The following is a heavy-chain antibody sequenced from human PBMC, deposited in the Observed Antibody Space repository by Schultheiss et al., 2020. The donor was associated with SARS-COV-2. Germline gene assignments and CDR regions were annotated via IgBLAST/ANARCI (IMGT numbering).Heavy chain of an antibody. D-gene: IGHD3-22*01. J-gene: IGHJ4*02. CDR1: GGSFSGYY. V-gene: IGHV4-34*09. CDR3: ARGGYDSSGWVDY. CDR2: IYHSGST. Sequence: SETLSLTCAVYGGSFSGYYWSWIRQPPGKGLEWIGEIYHSGSTNYNPSLKSRVTISVDTSKNQFSLKLSSVTAADTAVYYCARGGYDSSGWVDYWGQGTLVTVSS.